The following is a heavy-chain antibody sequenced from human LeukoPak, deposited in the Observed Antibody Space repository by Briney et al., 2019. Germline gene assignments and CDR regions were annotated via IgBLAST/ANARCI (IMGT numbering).Heavy chain of an antibody. D-gene: IGHD3-3*01. Sequence: ASVKVSCKASGNTFTKYCIHWVRQAPGQGLEWMGWIDDGHGNTKYSEKFQGRVSITRDTSASTVYMELNSLRSEDTAVYYCARDRDYDFWSGYFTYYYGMDVWGQGTTVTVSS. CDR2: IDDGHGNT. CDR1: GNTFTKYC. CDR3: ARDRDYDFWSGYFTYYYGMDV. J-gene: IGHJ6*02. V-gene: IGHV1-3*01.